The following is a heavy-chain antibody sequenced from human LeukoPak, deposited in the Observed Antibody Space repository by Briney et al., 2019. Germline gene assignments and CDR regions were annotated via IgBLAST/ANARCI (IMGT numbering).Heavy chain of an antibody. CDR3: ARLNTTPIRYYFDY. V-gene: IGHV4-39*01. J-gene: IGHJ4*02. CDR2: IYYSVST. Sequence: SETLSLTCTVPGGSISSSNYYWGWICQPPGKGLEWIGSIYYSVSTYYSPSLNSPVTLSVDTSKHHFSLKVRCMPAAAVGLYYCARLNTTPIRYYFDYWGQGTLVTVSS. CDR1: GGSISSSNYY. D-gene: IGHD1-26*01.